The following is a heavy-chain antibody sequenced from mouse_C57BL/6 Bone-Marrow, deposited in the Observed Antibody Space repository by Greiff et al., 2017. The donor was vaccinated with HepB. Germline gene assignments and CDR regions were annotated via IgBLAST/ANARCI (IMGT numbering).Heavy chain of an antibody. CDR2: IDPENGDT. D-gene: IGHD1-1*01. Sequence: VQLQQSGAELVRPGASVKLSCTASGFNIKDDYMHWVKQRPEQGLEWIGWIDPENGDTEYASKFQGKATITADTSSNTAYPQLSSLTSEDTAVYYCTSYYYGSSYDAMDYWGQGTSVTVSS. J-gene: IGHJ4*01. CDR3: TSYYYGSSYDAMDY. V-gene: IGHV14-4*01. CDR1: GFNIKDDY.